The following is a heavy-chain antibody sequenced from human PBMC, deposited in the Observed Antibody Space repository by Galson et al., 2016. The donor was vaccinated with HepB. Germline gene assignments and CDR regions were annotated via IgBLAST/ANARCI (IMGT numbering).Heavy chain of an antibody. D-gene: IGHD5-12*01. CDR3: AREIVAKIPSGAYAFDY. CDR2: INPKSGDT. V-gene: IGHV1-2*02. CDR1: GYTFTGYY. Sequence: SVKVSCKASGYTFTGYYMHWVRQAPGQGLEWTAWINPKSGDTSFAQKFQGRVTLARDTSITTAYMELRRLTTDDAAVFYCAREIVAKIPSGAYAFDYWGQGSLVTVSS. J-gene: IGHJ4*02.